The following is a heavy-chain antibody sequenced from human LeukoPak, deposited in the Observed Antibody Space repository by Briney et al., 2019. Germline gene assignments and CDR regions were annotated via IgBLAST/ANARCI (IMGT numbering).Heavy chain of an antibody. CDR3: STDPRLLMY. V-gene: IGHV3-11*01. J-gene: IGHJ4*01. CDR2: ISGSGSDI. Sequence: RPGGSLRLSCVVSGFSISDSYMTWIRQTPGKGLEWLAYISGSGSDIYFADSVKGRFTISRDNAKNSLYLQMNSLRPEDTALYYCSTDPRLLMYWGHGTPVTVSS. CDR1: GFSISDSY. D-gene: IGHD2-8*01.